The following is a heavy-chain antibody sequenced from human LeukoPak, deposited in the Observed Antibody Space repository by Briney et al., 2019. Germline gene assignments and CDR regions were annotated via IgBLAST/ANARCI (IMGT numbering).Heavy chain of an antibody. V-gene: IGHV3-11*01. CDR1: GFTFSDYY. J-gene: IGHJ4*02. CDR3: ARALCGGGSCYRVYDY. CDR2: ISGSGSSI. Sequence: GGSLRLSCAASGFTFSDYYMTWIRQAPGTGLEWVSYISGSGSSIYFADSVKGRFTISRDNAKNSLYLQMNSLRAEDTAVYHCARALCGGGSCYRVYDYWGQGTLVTISS. D-gene: IGHD2-15*01.